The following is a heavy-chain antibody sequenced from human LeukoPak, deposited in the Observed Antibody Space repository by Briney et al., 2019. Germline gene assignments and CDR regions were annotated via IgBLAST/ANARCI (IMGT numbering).Heavy chain of an antibody. D-gene: IGHD4-17*01. Sequence: SVKVCCKASGYTFTRYVANWVRQATGHGLKWMGWMNPNSGNTGYAQKFQGRVTITRNTSISTAYMELSSLRSEDTAVYYCARVDRGDYGDWFDPWGQGTLVTVSS. CDR3: ARVDRGDYGDWFDP. CDR1: GYTFTRYV. CDR2: MNPNSGNT. V-gene: IGHV1-8*03. J-gene: IGHJ5*02.